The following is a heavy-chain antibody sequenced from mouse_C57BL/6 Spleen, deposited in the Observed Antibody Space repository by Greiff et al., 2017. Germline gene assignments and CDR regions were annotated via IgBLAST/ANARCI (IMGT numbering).Heavy chain of an antibody. D-gene: IGHD1-1*01. Sequence: QVQLQQSGAELVMPGASVKLSCKASGYTFTSYWMHWVKPRPGQGLEWIGEIDPSDSYTNYNQKFKGKSTLTVDKSSSTAYMQLSSLTSEDAAVYYCARSTVVAWDYWGQGASVTVST. CDR3: ARSTVVAWDY. CDR1: GYTFTSYW. CDR2: IDPSDSYT. J-gene: IGHJ4*01. V-gene: IGHV1-69*01.